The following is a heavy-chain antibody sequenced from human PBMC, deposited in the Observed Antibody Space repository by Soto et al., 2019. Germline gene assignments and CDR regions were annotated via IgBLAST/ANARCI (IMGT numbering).Heavy chain of an antibody. CDR1: GGTFSSRA. V-gene: IGHV1-69*01. CDR3: ANSRGGTYLGYHGMDI. CDR2: IIPVFGRV. J-gene: IGHJ6*04. Sequence: QVQLVQSGPEVKKTGTSVKVSCKASGGTFSSRAISWVRQAPGQGLEWMGGIIPVFGRVNYAEKFQDRVTIPADESTRTVYMEFSSLRSEDTALYYCANSRGGTYLGYHGMDIWGEGTTVSVSS. D-gene: IGHD1-26*01.